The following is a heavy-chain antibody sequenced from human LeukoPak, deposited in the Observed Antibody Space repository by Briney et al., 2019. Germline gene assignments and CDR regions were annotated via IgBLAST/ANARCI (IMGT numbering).Heavy chain of an antibody. V-gene: IGHV3-9*01. CDR3: VRSHSSSWYRGFPDY. J-gene: IGHJ4*02. Sequence: GRSLRLSCAASGFTFDDYAMHWVRQAPGKGLEWVSGISWNSGSIGYADSVKGRFTISRDNSKNTLYLQMSSLRAEDTAVYYCVRSHSSSWYRGFPDYWGQGTLVTVSS. CDR1: GFTFDDYA. CDR2: ISWNSGSI. D-gene: IGHD6-13*01.